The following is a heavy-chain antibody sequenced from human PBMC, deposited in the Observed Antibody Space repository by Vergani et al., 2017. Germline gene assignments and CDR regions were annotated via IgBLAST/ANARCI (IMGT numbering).Heavy chain of an antibody. V-gene: IGHV1-8*01. CDR2: MNPNSGNT. J-gene: IGHJ3*02. CDR3: ARSRAPKYSSSRKTKDAFDI. CDR1: GYTFTSYD. Sequence: QVQLVQSGAAVKKPGASVKVSCKASGYTFTSYDINWVRQATGQGLGWMGWMNPNSGNTGYAQKFQGRVTMTRNTSISTAYMELSSLRSEDTAVYYCARSRAPKYSSSRKTKDAFDIWGQGTMVTVSS. D-gene: IGHD6-13*01.